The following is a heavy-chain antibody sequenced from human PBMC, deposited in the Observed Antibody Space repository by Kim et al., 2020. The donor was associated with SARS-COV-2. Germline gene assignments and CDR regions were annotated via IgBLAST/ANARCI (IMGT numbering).Heavy chain of an antibody. D-gene: IGHD3-9*01. CDR2: ISGSGGST. V-gene: IGHV3-23*01. Sequence: GGSLRLSCAASGFTFSSYAMSWVRQAPGKGLEWVSAISGSGGSTYYADAVKGRFTISRDNSKNTLYLQMNSLRAEDTAVYYCAKDYGRYDILTGPDYWGQGTLVTVSS. CDR3: AKDYGRYDILTGPDY. CDR1: GFTFSSYA. J-gene: IGHJ4*02.